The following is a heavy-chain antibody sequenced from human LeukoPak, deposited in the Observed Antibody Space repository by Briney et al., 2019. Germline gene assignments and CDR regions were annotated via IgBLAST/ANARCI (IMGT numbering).Heavy chain of an antibody. Sequence: SWEPLSLMCSVSVASLSSGGYYWSWIRQHPAGGLEWIGYIYYNGIPYYNPYLKSQVTISVDTSKNQFSLKLNSVTAADTAVYYCARTMVRGVINYYYMDVWGKGTTVTVSS. V-gene: IGHV4-31*01. CDR2: IYYNGIP. J-gene: IGHJ6*03. D-gene: IGHD3-10*01. CDR3: ARTMVRGVINYYYMDV. CDR1: VASLSSGGYY.